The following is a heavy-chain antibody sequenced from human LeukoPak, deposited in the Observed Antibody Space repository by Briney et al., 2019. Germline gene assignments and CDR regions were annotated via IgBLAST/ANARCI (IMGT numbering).Heavy chain of an antibody. CDR3: ARMKDYDSSGYLY. J-gene: IGHJ4*02. CDR2: IIPIFGTA. CDR1: GGTFSSYA. Sequence: SVKVSLKASGGTFSSYAISWVRQAPGQGLEWMGRIIPIFGTANYAQKFQGRVTITTDESTSTAYMELSSLRSEDTAVYYCARMKDYDSSGYLYWGQGTLVTVSS. D-gene: IGHD3-22*01. V-gene: IGHV1-69*05.